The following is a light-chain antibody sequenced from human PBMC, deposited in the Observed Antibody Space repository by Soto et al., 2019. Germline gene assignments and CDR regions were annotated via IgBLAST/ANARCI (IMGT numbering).Light chain of an antibody. Sequence: EIVLTQSPGTLSLSPGERATLSCRAIQSVSSNYLAWYQQEPGQAPRLLIYGASSRATGIPDRFSGSGSGTDFTLTIRRLEPEDFAVYYCQQYGSSYPWTFGQGTKVDI. CDR2: GAS. V-gene: IGKV3-20*01. CDR1: QSVSSNY. J-gene: IGKJ1*01. CDR3: QQYGSSYPWT.